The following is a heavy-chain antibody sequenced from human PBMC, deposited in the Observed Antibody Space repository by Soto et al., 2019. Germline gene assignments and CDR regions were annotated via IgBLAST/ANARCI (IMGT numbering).Heavy chain of an antibody. CDR3: ARGGLQGFLWFGESDY. Sequence: QVQLVQSGAEVKRPGASVKVSCKASGCNFSNYGINWVRQAPGQGLEWMGWISTYNGNTNYAQELQGRFTMTTDTSASTAYMDIRSLRSDDTAVYYCARGGLQGFLWFGESDYWGQGTLVTVSS. D-gene: IGHD3-10*01. V-gene: IGHV1-18*01. J-gene: IGHJ4*02. CDR2: ISTYNGNT. CDR1: GCNFSNYG.